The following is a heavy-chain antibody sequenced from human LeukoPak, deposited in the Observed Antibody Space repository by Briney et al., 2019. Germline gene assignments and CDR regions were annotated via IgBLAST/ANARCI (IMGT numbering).Heavy chain of an antibody. Sequence: GGSLRLSCAASGFTFSSYEMNWVRQAPGKGLEWVSYISSSGTTIYYADSVKGRFTISRDNAKNSLYLQMNSLRAEDTAVYYCARDSPPPYYYDSSGYGNWFDPWGQGTLVTVSS. J-gene: IGHJ5*02. CDR2: ISSSGTTI. V-gene: IGHV3-48*03. CDR3: ARDSPPPYYYDSSGYGNWFDP. CDR1: GFTFSSYE. D-gene: IGHD3-22*01.